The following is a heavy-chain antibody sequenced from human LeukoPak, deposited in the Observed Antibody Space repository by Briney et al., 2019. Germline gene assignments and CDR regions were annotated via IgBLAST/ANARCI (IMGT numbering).Heavy chain of an antibody. J-gene: IGHJ2*01. CDR3: AREGGDFWSGYYYWYFDL. D-gene: IGHD3-3*01. Sequence: PGGSLRLSRAASGFTVSSNYMSWVRQAPGKGLEWVSVIYSGGSTYYADSVKGRFTISRDNSKNTLYLQMNSLRAEDTAVYYCAREGGDFWSGYYYWYFDLWGRGTLVTVSS. V-gene: IGHV3-53*01. CDR1: GFTVSSNY. CDR2: IYSGGST.